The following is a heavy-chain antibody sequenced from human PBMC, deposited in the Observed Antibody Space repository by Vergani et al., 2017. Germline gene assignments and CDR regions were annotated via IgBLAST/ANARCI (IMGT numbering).Heavy chain of an antibody. CDR1: GFTFDDYA. D-gene: IGHD3-16*01. Sequence: EVQLVESGGGLVQPGRSLRLSCAASGFTFDDYAMHWVRQAPGKGLEWVSGIRWNSGSIGYADSVKGRFTISRDNAKNSLYLQMNSLRAEDTALYYCAKLGDDDDYVGGGDPGDYWGQGTLVTVSS. J-gene: IGHJ4*02. V-gene: IGHV3-9*01. CDR2: IRWNSGSI. CDR3: AKLGDDDDYVGGGDPGDY.